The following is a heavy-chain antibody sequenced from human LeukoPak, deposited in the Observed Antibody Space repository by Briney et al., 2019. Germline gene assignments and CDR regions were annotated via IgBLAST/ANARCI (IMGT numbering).Heavy chain of an antibody. J-gene: IGHJ4*02. Sequence: GGSLRLSCAASSNYWMHWVRQVPGKGLVWVSHINSDGSWTSYADSVKGRFTISKDNAKNTVYLQMNSLRAEDTAVYYCVSFYETYWGRGTLVTVSS. D-gene: IGHD2/OR15-2a*01. V-gene: IGHV3-74*01. CDR1: SNYW. CDR2: INSDGSWT. CDR3: VSFYETY.